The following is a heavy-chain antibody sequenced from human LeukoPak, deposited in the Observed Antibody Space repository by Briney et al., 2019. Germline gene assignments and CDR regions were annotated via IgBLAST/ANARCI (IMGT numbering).Heavy chain of an antibody. CDR3: TRDHRDDWNPGYYFDY. CDR2: IKTTLYGGTT. D-gene: IGHD1-1*01. Sequence: GRSLRLSCAASGFALGDFAMNWIRQAPGQGLEWVGFIKTTLYGGTTEYAASVKGRFTISRDDSKAIAYLQMNSLKTEDTAVYYCTRDHRDDWNPGYYFDYWGQGTLVTVSS. V-gene: IGHV3-49*03. CDR1: GFALGDFA. J-gene: IGHJ4*02.